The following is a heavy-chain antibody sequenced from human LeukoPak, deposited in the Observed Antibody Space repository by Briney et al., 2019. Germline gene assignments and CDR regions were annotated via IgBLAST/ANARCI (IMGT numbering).Heavy chain of an antibody. V-gene: IGHV4-34*01. Sequence: PSETLSHTCAVYGGSFSGYYWSWIRQPPGKGLEWIGEINHSGSTNYNPSLKSRVTISVDTSKNQFSLKLSSVTAADTAVYYCARQRSYYDSSGYNNAFDIWGQGTMVTVSS. CDR1: GGSFSGYY. CDR2: INHSGST. D-gene: IGHD3-22*01. CDR3: ARQRSYYDSSGYNNAFDI. J-gene: IGHJ3*02.